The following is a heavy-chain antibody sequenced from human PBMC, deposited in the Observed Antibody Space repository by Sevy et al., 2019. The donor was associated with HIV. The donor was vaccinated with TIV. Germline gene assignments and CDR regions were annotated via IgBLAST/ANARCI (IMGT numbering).Heavy chain of an antibody. V-gene: IGHV3-23*01. D-gene: IGHD3-3*01. CDR2: ISGSGGSP. J-gene: IGHJ3*02. CDR1: GFTFSSYA. CDR3: AKDLIFAVGEAFDI. Sequence: GGSLRLSCVASGFTFSSYAMNWVRQAPGKGLEWVSSISGSGGSPYYAVSVKGRFTISRDNSKNMLYLQMNSLGAEDTAIYYCAKDLIFAVGEAFDIWGQGTMVTVSS.